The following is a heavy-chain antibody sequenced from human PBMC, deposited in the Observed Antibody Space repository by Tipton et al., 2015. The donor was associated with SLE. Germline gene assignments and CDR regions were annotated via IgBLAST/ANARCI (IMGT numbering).Heavy chain of an antibody. CDR3: AKDSRSLGYDSSGYYYPFDY. CDR1: GFTFSSYA. J-gene: IGHJ4*02. V-gene: IGHV3-23*01. CDR2: ISGSGGST. Sequence: SLRLSCAASGFTFSSYAMSWVRQAPGKGLEWVSAISGSGGSTYYADSVKGRFTISRDNSKNTLYLQMNSLRAEDTAVYYCAKDSRSLGYDSSGYYYPFDYWGQGTLVTVSS. D-gene: IGHD3-22*01.